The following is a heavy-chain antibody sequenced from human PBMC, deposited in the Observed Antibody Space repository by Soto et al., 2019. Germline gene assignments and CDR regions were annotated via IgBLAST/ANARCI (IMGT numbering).Heavy chain of an antibody. D-gene: IGHD2-15*01. J-gene: IGHJ4*02. Sequence: QVQLQQWGAGLLKPSETLSLTCAVYGGSFSGYYWSWIRQPPGKGLEWIGEINHSGSTNYNPSLKSQVTISVDTSKNQPSLKLSSLTAADTAVYYCASPTAKDSPWGYRGQGTMVTVSS. CDR3: ASPTAKDSPWGY. CDR1: GGSFSGYY. CDR2: INHSGST. V-gene: IGHV4-34*01.